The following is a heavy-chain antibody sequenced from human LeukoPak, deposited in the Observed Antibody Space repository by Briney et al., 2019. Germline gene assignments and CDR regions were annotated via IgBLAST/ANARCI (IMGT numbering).Heavy chain of an antibody. D-gene: IGHD6-19*01. Sequence: PSETLSLTCAVYGGSFSGYYWSWIRQPPGKGLEWIGSIYYSGSTYYNPSLKSRVTISVDTSKNQFSLKLSSVTAADTAVYYCARDVVAVAGQALYYYYYMDVWGKGTTVTVSS. CDR2: IYYSGST. J-gene: IGHJ6*03. CDR3: ARDVVAVAGQALYYYYYMDV. V-gene: IGHV4-34*01. CDR1: GGSFSGYY.